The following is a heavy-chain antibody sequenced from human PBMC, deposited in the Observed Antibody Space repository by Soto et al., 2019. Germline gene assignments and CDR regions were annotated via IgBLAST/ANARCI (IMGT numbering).Heavy chain of an antibody. J-gene: IGHJ6*02. CDR1: GGSISSSSYY. Sequence: SETLCLTCTDSGGSISSSSYYWGWIRQPPGKGLEWIGSIYYSGSTYYNPSLKSRVTISVDTSKNQFSLKLSSVTAADTAVYYCARHRGYCISTSCYEYYYYGMDVWGQGTTVT. D-gene: IGHD2-2*01. CDR3: ARHRGYCISTSCYEYYYYGMDV. CDR2: IYYSGST. V-gene: IGHV4-39*01.